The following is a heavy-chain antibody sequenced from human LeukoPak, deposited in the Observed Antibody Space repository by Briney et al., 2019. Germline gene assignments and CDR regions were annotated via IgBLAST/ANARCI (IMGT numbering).Heavy chain of an antibody. D-gene: IGHD3-22*01. CDR3: ARGSTYYDSSGLVPFDY. J-gene: IGHJ4*02. Sequence: GTSLRLSCAASGFTFSTYAMHWVRQAPGKGLEWVSYISSSSSTIYYADSVKGRFTISRDNAKNSLYLQMNSLRAEDTAVYYCARGSTYYDSSGLVPFDYWGQGTLVTVSS. V-gene: IGHV3-48*01. CDR1: GFTFSTYA. CDR2: ISSSSSTI.